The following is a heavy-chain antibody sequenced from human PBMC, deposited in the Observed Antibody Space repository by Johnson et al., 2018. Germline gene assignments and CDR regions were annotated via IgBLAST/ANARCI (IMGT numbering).Heavy chain of an antibody. V-gene: IGHV3-30*18. CDR2: ISYDGSNK. D-gene: IGHD6-13*01. CDR3: AKGGVGAAADAFDI. Sequence: QVQLVESGGGVVQPGRSLRLSCAASGFTFSSYGMHWVRQAPGKGLEWVAVISYDGSNKYYADSVKGRSTISGENSKNTLYLQMNSLRAEDTAVFYCAKGGVGAAADAFDIWGQGTMVTVSS. J-gene: IGHJ3*02. CDR1: GFTFSSYG.